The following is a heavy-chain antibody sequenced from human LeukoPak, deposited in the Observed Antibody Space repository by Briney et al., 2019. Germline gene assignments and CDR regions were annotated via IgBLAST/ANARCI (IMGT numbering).Heavy chain of an antibody. CDR2: IIPIFGTA. Sequence: SVKVSCKASGGTFSSYAISWVRQAPGQGLEWMGGIIPIFGTANYAQKFQGRVTITADKSTSTAYMELSSLRSEDTAVYYCARHSTTVVTFSLSLGYFDYWGQGTLVTVSS. D-gene: IGHD4-23*01. CDR3: ARHSTTVVTFSLSLGYFDY. CDR1: GGTFSSYA. V-gene: IGHV1-69*06. J-gene: IGHJ4*02.